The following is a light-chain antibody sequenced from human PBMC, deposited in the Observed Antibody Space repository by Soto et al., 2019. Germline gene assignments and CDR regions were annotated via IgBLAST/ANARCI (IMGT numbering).Light chain of an antibody. Sequence: QSVLTQPRSVSGSPGQSVTIPCTGTSSDVGGYDYVSWYQQHPGKAPKLFIYDVTERPSGVPDRFSASKSGNTASLTISGLQAEDEADYYCSSYAGSDTMIFGGGTKLTVL. J-gene: IGLJ2*01. V-gene: IGLV2-11*01. CDR3: SSYAGSDTMI. CDR2: DVT. CDR1: SSDVGGYDY.